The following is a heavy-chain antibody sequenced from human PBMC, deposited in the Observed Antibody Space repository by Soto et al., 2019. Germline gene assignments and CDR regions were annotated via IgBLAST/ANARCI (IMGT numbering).Heavy chain of an antibody. D-gene: IGHD6-19*01. V-gene: IGHV3-23*01. CDR2: ISGSGGST. Sequence: EVQLLESGGGLVQPGGSLRLSCAASGFTFSSYAMSWVRQAPGKGLEWVSAISGSGGSTYYADSVKGRFPISRDNSKNTLYLQMNSLRAEDTAVNYCAKVSSGWNEIFDYWGLGTLVTVSS. CDR1: GFTFSSYA. CDR3: AKVSSGWNEIFDY. J-gene: IGHJ4*02.